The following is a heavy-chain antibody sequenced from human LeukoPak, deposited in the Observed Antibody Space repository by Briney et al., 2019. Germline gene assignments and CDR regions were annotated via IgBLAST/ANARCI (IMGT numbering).Heavy chain of an antibody. CDR2: INPNSGGT. D-gene: IGHD6-13*01. V-gene: IGHV1-2*02. CDR3: ARAYSSSWPGPFFDY. J-gene: IGHJ4*02. Sequence: ASVKVSCKASGYTFTGYYMHWVRQAPGQGLEWMGWINPNSGGTNYAQKFQGRVTMTRDTSISTAYMELSRLRSEDMALYYCARAYSSSWPGPFFDYWGQGSLVTVSS. CDR1: GYTFTGYY.